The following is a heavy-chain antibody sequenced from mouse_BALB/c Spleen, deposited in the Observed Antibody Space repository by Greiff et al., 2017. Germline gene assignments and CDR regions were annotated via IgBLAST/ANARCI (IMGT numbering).Heavy chain of an antibody. J-gene: IGHJ4*01. CDR3: ARYYEGAMDY. V-gene: IGHV1-7*01. CDR2: INPSTGYT. Sequence: QVHVKQSGAELAKPGASVKMSCKASGYTFTSYWMHWVKQRPGQGLEWIGYINPSTGYTEYNQKFKDKATLTADKSSSTAYMQLSSLTSEDSAVYYCARYYEGAMDYWGQGTSVTVSS. CDR1: GYTFTSYW. D-gene: IGHD1-1*01.